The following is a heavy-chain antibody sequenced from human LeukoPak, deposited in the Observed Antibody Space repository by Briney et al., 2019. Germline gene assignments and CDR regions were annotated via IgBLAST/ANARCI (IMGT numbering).Heavy chain of an antibody. CDR3: ERQGGIAAAGMYYFDY. D-gene: IGHD6-13*01. J-gene: IGHJ4*02. CDR1: GGSISSSSYY. V-gene: IGHV4-39*01. Sequence: SETLSLTCTVSGGSISSSSYYWGWIRQPPGKGLEWIGSIYYSGSTYYNPSLKSRVTISVDTSKNQFSLKLSSVTAADTAVYYCERQGGIAAAGMYYFDYWGQGTLVTVSS. CDR2: IYYSGST.